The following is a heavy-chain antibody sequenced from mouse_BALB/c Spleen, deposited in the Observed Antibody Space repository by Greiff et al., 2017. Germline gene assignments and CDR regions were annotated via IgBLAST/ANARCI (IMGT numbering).Heavy chain of an antibody. Sequence: EVQVVESGGGLVQPGGSLRLSCATSGFTFTDYYMSWVRQPPGKALEWLGFIRNKANGYTTEYSASVKGRFTISRDNSQSILYLQMNTLRAEDSATYYCARYYYFDYWGEGTTLTVSS. CDR2: IRNKANGYTT. CDR1: GFTFTDYY. V-gene: IGHV7-3*02. J-gene: IGHJ2*01. CDR3: ARYYYFDY.